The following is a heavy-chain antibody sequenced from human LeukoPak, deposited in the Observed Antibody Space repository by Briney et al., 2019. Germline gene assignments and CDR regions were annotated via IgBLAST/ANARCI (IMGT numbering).Heavy chain of an antibody. V-gene: IGHV3-15*01. CDR1: GFTFSNAW. Sequence: PGGSLRLSCAVSGFTFSNAWMSWVRQAPGKGLEWVGHIKRKSDGGTTDYPAPVKGRFTISRDDSKNMFYLQINSLKTEDTAVYYCTTNPYDKSGYHIWGQGTMVTVSS. CDR2: IKRKSDGGTT. CDR3: TTNPYDKSGYHI. D-gene: IGHD3-22*01. J-gene: IGHJ3*02.